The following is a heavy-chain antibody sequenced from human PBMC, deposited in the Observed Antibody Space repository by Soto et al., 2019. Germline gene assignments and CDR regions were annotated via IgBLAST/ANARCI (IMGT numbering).Heavy chain of an antibody. CDR3: ALRSSSPGDYYYYYGMDV. V-gene: IGHV3-21*01. J-gene: IGHJ6*02. Sequence: GWSLRLSCAASGFTFSSYSMNWVRQAPGQGQEWVSSISSSSSYIYYADSVNGRFTISRDNARNSLYLQMNSLRAEDTAVYYRALRSSSPGDYYYYYGMDVWGQGTTVTVSS. CDR1: GFTFSSYS. CDR2: ISSSSSYI. D-gene: IGHD5-12*01.